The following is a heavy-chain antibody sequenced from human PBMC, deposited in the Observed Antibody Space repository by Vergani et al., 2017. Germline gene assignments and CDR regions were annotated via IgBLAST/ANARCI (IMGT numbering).Heavy chain of an antibody. Sequence: QVQLVQSGAEVKKPGASVKVSCKASGYTFTSYGISWVRQAPGQGLEWMGWISAYNGNTNYAQKLQGRVTMTTDTATSTAYMELRSLRSDDTAVYYCARDHYYDSSGYSPFDYWGQGTLVTVSS. V-gene: IGHV1-18*01. D-gene: IGHD3-22*01. CDR2: ISAYNGNT. J-gene: IGHJ4*02. CDR1: GYTFTSYG. CDR3: ARDHYYDSSGYSPFDY.